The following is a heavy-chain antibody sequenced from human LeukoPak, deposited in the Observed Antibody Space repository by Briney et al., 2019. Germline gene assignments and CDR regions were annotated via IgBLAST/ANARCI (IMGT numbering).Heavy chain of an antibody. CDR1: GGSISSYY. CDR3: ATSGVVPAAIEPRWRAFDI. V-gene: IGHV4-59*01. D-gene: IGHD2-2*01. Sequence: PSETLSLTCTVSGGSISSYYWSWIRQPPGKGLEWIGYIYYSGSTNYNPSLKSRVTISVDTSKNQFSLKLSSVTAADTAVYYCATSGVVPAAIEPRWRAFDIWGQGTMVTVSS. CDR2: IYYSGST. J-gene: IGHJ3*02.